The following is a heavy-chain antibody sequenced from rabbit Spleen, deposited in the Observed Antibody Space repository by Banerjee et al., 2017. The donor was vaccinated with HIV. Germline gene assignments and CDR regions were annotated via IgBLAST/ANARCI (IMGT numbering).Heavy chain of an antibody. CDR2: IYAGSTGTI. CDR1: GFSFSAVHW. CDR3: ARDLAGVIGWNFYL. D-gene: IGHD4-1*01. Sequence: QSLEESGGDLVKPGASLTLTCTASGFSFSAVHWIYWVRQAPGKGLEWIGTIYAGSTGTIDFASWAKGRFTISKTSSTTVTLQMTSLTAADRATYFCARDLAGVIGWNFYLWGPGTLVTVS. J-gene: IGHJ4*01. V-gene: IGHV1S40*01.